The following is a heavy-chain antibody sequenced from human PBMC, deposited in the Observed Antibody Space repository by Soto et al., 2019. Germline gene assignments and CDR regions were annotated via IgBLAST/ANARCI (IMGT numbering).Heavy chain of an antibody. CDR3: ARRGYGSRWPNVYMD. V-gene: IGHV3-64*01. CDR2: ISNNGAHT. D-gene: IGHD6-13*01. J-gene: IGHJ6*03. CDR1: RLPLLDYE. Sequence: PGGSLNLSCAPLRLPLLDYEMHCVRQAPGKGLEYVSGISNNGAHTDYAKSVKGRFTISRDNSENTLYLQMGSLRAEDMALYYCARRGYGSRWPNVYMD.